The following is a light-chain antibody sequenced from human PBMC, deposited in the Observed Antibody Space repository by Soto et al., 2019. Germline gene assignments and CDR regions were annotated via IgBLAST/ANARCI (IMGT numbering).Light chain of an antibody. CDR3: QQYNNWPPYT. J-gene: IGKJ2*01. Sequence: EVVMTQSPATLYVSPGERGTLSCRASQSVGRNLAWYQQKPGQAPRLLIYGASTRATGIPARFSGSGSGTEFTLTISSLQSEDFAVYYCQQYNNWPPYTFGQGTKVDIK. CDR2: GAS. V-gene: IGKV3-15*01. CDR1: QSVGRN.